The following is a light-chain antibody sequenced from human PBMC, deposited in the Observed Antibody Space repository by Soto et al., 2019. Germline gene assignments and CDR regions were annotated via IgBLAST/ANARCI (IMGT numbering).Light chain of an antibody. CDR3: QRYGRSQWT. CDR2: ATS. V-gene: IGKV3-20*01. CDR1: QSVDSTY. Sequence: VLTQSPGTLSLSPGERATLSCRASQSVDSTYLAWYQQKPDQSPRLLIYATSTRAAGIPDRFSGSGSGTDFTLTINTLEPEDFAVYFCQRYGRSQWTFGQGTKVDIK. J-gene: IGKJ1*01.